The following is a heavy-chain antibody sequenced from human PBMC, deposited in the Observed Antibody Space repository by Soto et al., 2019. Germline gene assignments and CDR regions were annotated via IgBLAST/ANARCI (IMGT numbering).Heavy chain of an antibody. CDR1: GGSVDSGGDY. Sequence: QVQLQESGPGLVKPSETLSLTCTVSGGSVDSGGDYWTWMRQPPGKGLEWIGYLYYGTTRYNPSLKRRVVISADKSKNQFSLKVTSVTAADTAVYYCAREITSAWYRGFDYWGRGTRVAVSS. CDR2: LYYGTT. CDR3: AREITSAWYRGFDY. J-gene: IGHJ4*02. V-gene: IGHV4-61*08. D-gene: IGHD6-19*01.